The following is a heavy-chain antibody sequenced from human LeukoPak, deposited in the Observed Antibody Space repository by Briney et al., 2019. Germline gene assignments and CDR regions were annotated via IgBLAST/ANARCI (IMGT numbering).Heavy chain of an antibody. J-gene: IGHJ4*02. D-gene: IGHD6-19*01. CDR1: GLTVSTNY. CDR2: IYADGST. Sequence: GGSLRLSCAASGLTVSTNYMSWVRQAPGKRLEWVSVIYADGSTYYADSVKGRFTISRDNSKNTLHLQMNSLRAEDTAVYYCARSGAGWFDYWGQGTLVTVSS. CDR3: ARSGAGWFDY. V-gene: IGHV3-53*01.